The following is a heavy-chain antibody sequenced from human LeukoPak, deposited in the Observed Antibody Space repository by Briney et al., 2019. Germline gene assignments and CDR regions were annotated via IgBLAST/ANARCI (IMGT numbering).Heavy chain of an antibody. V-gene: IGHV4-34*01. D-gene: IGHD6-13*01. CDR3: ARDLGSSWHYYFDY. CDR1: GGSFSGYY. CDR2: INHSGST. Sequence: PSETLSLTCAVYGGSFSGYYWSWIRQPPGKGLEWIGEINHSGSTNYNPSLKSRVTISVDKSKNQFSLKLSSVTAADKAVYYCARDLGSSWHYYFDYWGQGTLVTVSS. J-gene: IGHJ4*02.